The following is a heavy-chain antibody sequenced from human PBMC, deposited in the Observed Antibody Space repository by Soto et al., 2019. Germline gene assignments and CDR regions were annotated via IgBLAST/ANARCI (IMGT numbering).Heavy chain of an antibody. J-gene: IGHJ3*02. V-gene: IGHV5-10-1*01. Sequence: PGESLKISCQGSGYSFTSYWISWVRQMPGKGLEWMGRIDPSDSYTNYSPSFQGHVTISADKSISTAYLQWSSLKASDTAMYYCATTYYDSSGYYYDAFDIWGQGTMVTVSS. CDR2: IDPSDSYT. CDR3: ATTYYDSSGYYYDAFDI. CDR1: GYSFTSYW. D-gene: IGHD3-22*01.